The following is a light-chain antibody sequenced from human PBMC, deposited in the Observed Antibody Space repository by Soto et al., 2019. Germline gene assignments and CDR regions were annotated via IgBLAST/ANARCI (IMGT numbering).Light chain of an antibody. CDR1: QGIGSY. J-gene: IGKJ5*01. CDR2: AAS. V-gene: IGKV1-9*01. CDR3: QQLNSYPQT. Sequence: DIQLTQSPSFLSASVGDRVTITCRASQGIGSYLAWYQQAPGQAPKLLIYAASSLQSGVPSRFSGSGSWTEFSLTISSLHPEDFATYYCQQLNSYPQTFGQGTRLEIK.